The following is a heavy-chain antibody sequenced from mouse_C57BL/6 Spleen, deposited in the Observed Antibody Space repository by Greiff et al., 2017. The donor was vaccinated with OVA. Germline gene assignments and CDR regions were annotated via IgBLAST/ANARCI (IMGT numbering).Heavy chain of an antibody. V-gene: IGHV5-9*01. Sequence: EVKLVESGGGLVKPGGSLKLSCAASGFTFSSYTMSWVRQTPEKRLEWVATISGGGGNTYYPDSVKGRFTISRDNAKNTLYLQMSSLRSEDTALYYCARQGGNWDAWFAYWGQVTLVTVSA. CDR1: GFTFSSYT. CDR3: ARQGGNWDAWFAY. D-gene: IGHD4-1*01. J-gene: IGHJ3*01. CDR2: ISGGGGNT.